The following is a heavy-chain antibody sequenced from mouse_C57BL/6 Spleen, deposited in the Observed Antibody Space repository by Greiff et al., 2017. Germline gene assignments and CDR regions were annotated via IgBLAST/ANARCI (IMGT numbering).Heavy chain of an antibody. CDR3: ARPSEGMDY. Sequence: EVKLMESGGGLVQPGGSLKLSCAASGFTFSDYYMYWVRQTPEKRLEWVAYISNGGGSTYYPDTVKGRFTISRDNAKNTLYLQMSRLKSEDTAMYYCARPSEGMDYWGQGTSVTVSS. CDR2: ISNGGGST. V-gene: IGHV5-12*01. D-gene: IGHD2-10*02. CDR1: GFTFSDYY. J-gene: IGHJ4*01.